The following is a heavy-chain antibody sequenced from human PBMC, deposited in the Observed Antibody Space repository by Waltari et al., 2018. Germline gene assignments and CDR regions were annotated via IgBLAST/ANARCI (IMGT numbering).Heavy chain of an antibody. V-gene: IGHV3-23*04. CDR2: ISGSGGST. CDR1: GFTFSRYA. CDR3: AKKIFGVVIIPPLFDY. J-gene: IGHJ4*02. Sequence: EVQLVESGGGLVQPGGSLRLSCAASGFTFSRYAMSWVRQAPGKGLEWVSAISGSGGSTYYADSVKGRFTISRDNSKNTLYLQMNSLRAEDTAVYYCAKKIFGVVIIPPLFDYWGQGTLVTVSS. D-gene: IGHD3-3*01.